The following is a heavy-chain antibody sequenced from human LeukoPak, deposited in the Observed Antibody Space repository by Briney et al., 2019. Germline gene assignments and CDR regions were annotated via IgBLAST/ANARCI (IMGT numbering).Heavy chain of an antibody. Sequence: GGSLRLSCAASGFTFSSYWMSWVRQAPGKGLEWVANIKQDGSEKYYVDSVKGRFTISRDNAKNSLYLQMNSLRAEDTAVYYCARDYYYDSSGYYGTPVIDHFDYWGQGTLVTVSS. V-gene: IGHV3-7*01. D-gene: IGHD3-22*01. CDR2: IKQDGSEK. CDR3: ARDYYYDSSGYYGTPVIDHFDY. CDR1: GFTFSSYW. J-gene: IGHJ4*02.